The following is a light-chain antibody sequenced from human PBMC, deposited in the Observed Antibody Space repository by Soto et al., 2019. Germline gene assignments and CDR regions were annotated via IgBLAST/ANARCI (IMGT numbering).Light chain of an antibody. J-gene: IGKJ1*01. CDR3: LQDSNYPWT. CDR1: QGIGND. V-gene: IGKV1-6*01. Sequence: AIQMTQSPSSLSASVGHRVTITCRASQGIGNDLGWYQQKPGKAPKLLIYAASNLQSEVPSRFSGTGSGTDFTLTISSLQPEDFATYYCLQDSNYPWTFGQGTKVEIK. CDR2: AAS.